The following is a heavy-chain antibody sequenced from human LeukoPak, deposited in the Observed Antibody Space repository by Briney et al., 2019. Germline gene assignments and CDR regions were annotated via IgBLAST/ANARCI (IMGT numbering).Heavy chain of an antibody. Sequence: SGTLSLTCAVSGDSISSRNWWSWVRQPPEKGLEWIGYIYYSGSTNYNPSLRGRVTISVDTSKNQFSLKLSSVTAADTAVYYCARVVDYDSSGYFRYYFDYWGQGTLVTVSS. CDR1: GDSISSRNW. D-gene: IGHD3-22*01. J-gene: IGHJ4*02. CDR3: ARVVDYDSSGYFRYYFDY. CDR2: IYYSGST. V-gene: IGHV4-4*02.